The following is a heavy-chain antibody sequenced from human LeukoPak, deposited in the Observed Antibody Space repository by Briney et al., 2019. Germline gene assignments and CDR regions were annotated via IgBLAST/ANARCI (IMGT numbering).Heavy chain of an antibody. Sequence: GGSLRLSCAASGFAFSNQAMGWVRQAPGKGLEWVSGISGSGDSTYYADSMEGRFTISRDNSKNTLYLQMNSLRAEDTAVYYCAKGPASSIAAAADLDYWGQGTLVTVSS. J-gene: IGHJ4*02. CDR1: GFAFSNQA. CDR3: AKGPASSIAAAADLDY. D-gene: IGHD6-13*01. V-gene: IGHV3-23*01. CDR2: ISGSGDST.